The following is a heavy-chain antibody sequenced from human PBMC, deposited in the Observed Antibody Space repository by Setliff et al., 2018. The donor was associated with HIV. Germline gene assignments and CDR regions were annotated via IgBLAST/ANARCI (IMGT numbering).Heavy chain of an antibody. J-gene: IGHJ4*02. V-gene: IGHV3-23*01. Sequence: GGSLRLSCEVSGLTFSRYAVSWVRQAPGKGLEWVSSVSGSGSDTYYADSVKGRFTISRVNSKNTLYLQRNSLRAEDTAVYYCAKDYYDFVWGSSLAYWGQGTLVTVSS. CDR1: GLTFSRYA. CDR2: VSGSGSDT. D-gene: IGHD3-16*01. CDR3: AKDYYDFVWGSSLAY.